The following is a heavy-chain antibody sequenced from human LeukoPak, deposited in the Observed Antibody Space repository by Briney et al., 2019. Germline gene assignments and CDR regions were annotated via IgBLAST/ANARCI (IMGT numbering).Heavy chain of an antibody. D-gene: IGHD2-15*01. V-gene: IGHV4-4*07. CDR1: GGSISSYY. J-gene: IGHJ6*03. Sequence: SETLSLTCTVSGGSISSYYWSWIRQPAGKGLEWIGRIYTSGSTNYNPSLKSRVTISVDKSKNQFSPKLSSVTAADTAVYYCARGSDCSGGSCYSSYYYYYYMDVWGKGTTVTVSS. CDR3: ARGSDCSGGSCYSSYYYYYYMDV. CDR2: IYTSGST.